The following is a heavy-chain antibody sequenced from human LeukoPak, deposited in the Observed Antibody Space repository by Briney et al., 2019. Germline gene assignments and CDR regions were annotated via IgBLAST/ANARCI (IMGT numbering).Heavy chain of an antibody. J-gene: IGHJ4*02. Sequence: PGGSLRLSCAASGFTFSSYAMHWVRQAPGKGLEWVALISYDGTNKYYADSVKGRFTISRDNSKNTLYLQMNSLRAEDTAVYYCARGGWLAAAGTGQGVPFDYWGQGTLVTVSS. V-gene: IGHV3-30*04. CDR3: ARGGWLAAAGTGQGVPFDY. CDR1: GFTFSSYA. CDR2: ISYDGTNK. D-gene: IGHD6-13*01.